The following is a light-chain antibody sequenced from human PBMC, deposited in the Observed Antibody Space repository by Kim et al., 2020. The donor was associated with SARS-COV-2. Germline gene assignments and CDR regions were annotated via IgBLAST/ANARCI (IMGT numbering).Light chain of an antibody. Sequence: ASVKLTCTLSSGHSSYAIAWHQKQTEKGPRYLMKLNSDGSHNKGDGIPDRFSGSSSGAERYLTISSLQSEDEADYYCQTWGTGIRVFGGGTQLTVL. CDR3: QTWGTGIRV. CDR1: SGHSSYA. V-gene: IGLV4-69*01. J-gene: IGLJ3*02. CDR2: LNSDGSH.